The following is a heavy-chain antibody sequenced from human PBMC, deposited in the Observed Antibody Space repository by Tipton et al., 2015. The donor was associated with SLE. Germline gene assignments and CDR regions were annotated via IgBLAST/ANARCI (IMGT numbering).Heavy chain of an antibody. D-gene: IGHD4-23*01. CDR3: AGDLWYGGNSAPHAFDI. J-gene: IGHJ3*02. V-gene: IGHV4-59*01. Sequence: LRLSCTVSGGSISSYYWSWIRQPPGKGLEWIGTVHYSGDTYYNPSLKSRVTISVDTSKNQFSLKLSSVTAADTAVYYCAGDLWYGGNSAPHAFDIWGQGTMVTVSS. CDR2: VHYSGDT. CDR1: GGSISSYY.